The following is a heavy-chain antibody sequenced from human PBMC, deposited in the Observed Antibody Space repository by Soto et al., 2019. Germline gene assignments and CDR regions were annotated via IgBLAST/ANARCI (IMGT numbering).Heavy chain of an antibody. D-gene: IGHD1-1*01. V-gene: IGHV3-74*01. CDR3: ARTYVPGIAGFDP. J-gene: IGHJ5*02. CDR2: MGGDGKTI. Sequence: PGGSLRLSCAASGFTFSNYFMHWVRQVPGEGLVWVSRMGGDGKTISYADSVKGRFTISRDNAKNTLYLQMNSLRVEDTAVYYCARTYVPGIAGFDPWGQGTLVTRLL. CDR1: GFTFSNYF.